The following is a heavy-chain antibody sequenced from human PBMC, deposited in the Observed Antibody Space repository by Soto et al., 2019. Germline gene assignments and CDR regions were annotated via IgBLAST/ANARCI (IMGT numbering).Heavy chain of an antibody. J-gene: IGHJ4*02. CDR1: GGTFSSYT. CDR3: ARVPSLLWFGEAPLDY. D-gene: IGHD3-10*01. V-gene: IGHV1-69*02. Sequence: KVSCKASGGTFSSYTISLVRQAPGQGLEWMGRIIPILGIANYAQKFQGRVTITADKSTSTAYMELSSLRSEDTAVYYCARVPSLLWFGEAPLDYWGQGTLVTVSS. CDR2: IIPILGIA.